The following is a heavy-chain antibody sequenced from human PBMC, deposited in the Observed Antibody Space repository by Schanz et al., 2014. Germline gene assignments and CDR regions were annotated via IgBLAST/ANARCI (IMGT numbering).Heavy chain of an antibody. CDR2: MSGSGSTA. J-gene: IGHJ3*01. CDR3: TKGLLPVRALADVFDV. V-gene: IGHV3-23*04. CDR1: GFTFSNYG. Sequence: VQLVESGGDLVKPGGSLRLSCEASGFTFSNYGMNWVRQAPEKGLEWVSGMSGSGSTADYADSVKGRFTISRDNSRKTLYLQMNSLRADDTAVYYCTKGLLPVRALADVFDVWGQGTMVTVSP. D-gene: IGHD2-21*01.